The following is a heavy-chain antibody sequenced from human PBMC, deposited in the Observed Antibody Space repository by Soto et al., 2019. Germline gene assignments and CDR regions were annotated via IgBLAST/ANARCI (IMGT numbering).Heavy chain of an antibody. J-gene: IGHJ6*03. CDR2: FDPEDGET. D-gene: IGHD3-16*01. Sequence: ASVKVSCKVSGYTLTELSMHWVRQAPGKGLEWMGGFDPEDGETIYAQKFQGRVTMTEDTSTDTAYMELSSLRSEDTAVYYCATDGLSFSGGFGYMDVWGKGTTVTVSS. CDR1: GYTLTELS. V-gene: IGHV1-24*01. CDR3: ATDGLSFSGGFGYMDV.